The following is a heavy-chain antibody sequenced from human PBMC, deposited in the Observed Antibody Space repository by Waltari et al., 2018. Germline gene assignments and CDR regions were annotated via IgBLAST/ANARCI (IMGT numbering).Heavy chain of an antibody. CDR3: ARHWKKSGYRFDP. J-gene: IGHJ5*02. CDR1: GGSISRSSYY. CDR2: IYYSGST. Sequence: QLQLQESGPGLVKPSETLSLTCTVSGGSISRSSYYWGWIRQSPGKGLEWIGSIYYSGSTYYTPTLKSRVTISGDTSKNQFSLKLSSVTAADTAVYYCARHWKKSGYRFDPWGQGTLVTVSS. V-gene: IGHV4-39*01. D-gene: IGHD5-12*01.